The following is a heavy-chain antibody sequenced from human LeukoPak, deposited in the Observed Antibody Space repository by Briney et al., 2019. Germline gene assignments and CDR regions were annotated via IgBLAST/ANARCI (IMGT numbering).Heavy chain of an antibody. V-gene: IGHV3-23*01. CDR3: ARDYADYVGFFFFDH. CDR2: ISDSGGST. J-gene: IGHJ4*02. Sequence: GGSLRLSCAASGFAFTNYAMNWVRLAPGKGLEWVSSISDSGGSTYYADSAKGRFTISRDNSKNTLYLKMDSLRAEDTAVYYCARDYADYVGFFFFDHWGQGTLVTVSS. D-gene: IGHD4-17*01. CDR1: GFAFTNYA.